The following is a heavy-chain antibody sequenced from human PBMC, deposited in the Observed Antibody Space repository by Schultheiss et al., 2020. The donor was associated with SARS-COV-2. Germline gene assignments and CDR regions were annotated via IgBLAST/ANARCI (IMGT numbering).Heavy chain of an antibody. CDR1: GYPFTGYY. CDR2: INPNSGGT. D-gene: IGHD3-3*01. Sequence: ASVKVSCKASGYPFTGYYMHWVRQAPGQGLEWMGWINPNSGGTNYAQKFQGRVTMTRDTSISTAYMELSRLRSDDTAVYYCARDRGQSGTTIFGVVIQPDIYYYMDVWGKGTTVTVSS. V-gene: IGHV1-2*02. J-gene: IGHJ6*03. CDR3: ARDRGQSGTTIFGVVIQPDIYYYMDV.